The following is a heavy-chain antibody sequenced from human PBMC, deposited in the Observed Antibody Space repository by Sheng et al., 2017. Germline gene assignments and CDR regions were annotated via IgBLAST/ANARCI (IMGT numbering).Heavy chain of an antibody. CDR2: INYGGTT. V-gene: IGHV4-39*07. Sequence: QLHLQESGPGLLKPSETLSLICSVSGGSLITSPYYWAWIRRPPGKGLEWIGSINYGGTTNYNTSLKSRVTMSVDMSGKQFSLRLTSVTAADTALYYCARNDASYWGQGPWSPSPQ. CDR1: GGSLITSPYY. CDR3: ARNDASY. J-gene: IGHJ4*02.